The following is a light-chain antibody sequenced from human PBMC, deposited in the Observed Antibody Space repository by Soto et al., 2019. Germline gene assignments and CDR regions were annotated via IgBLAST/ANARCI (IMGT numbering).Light chain of an antibody. V-gene: IGLV2-14*01. Sequence: QSALTQPASVSGSPGQWITISCTGTSSDFGAYNYVSWYLQHPGRARKLMIYDVSNRPSGVSNRFSGAKSGNTASLTISGLQAEDEADYSCSSYTGTSTRVVFGGGTKLTVL. CDR3: SSYTGTSTRVV. J-gene: IGLJ2*01. CDR2: DVS. CDR1: SSDFGAYNY.